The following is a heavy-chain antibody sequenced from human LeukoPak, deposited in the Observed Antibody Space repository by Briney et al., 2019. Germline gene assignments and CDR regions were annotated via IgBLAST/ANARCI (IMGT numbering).Heavy chain of an antibody. D-gene: IGHD1-7*01. CDR3: ARGHNWNYPNWFDP. V-gene: IGHV1-18*01. J-gene: IGHJ5*02. CDR2: ISAYNGNT. Sequence: ASVKVSCKASGGTFSSYAISWVRQAPGQGLEWMGWISAYNGNTNYAQKLQGRVTMTTDTSTSTAYMELRSLRSDDTAVYYCARGHNWNYPNWFDPWGQGTLVTVSS. CDR1: GGTFSSYA.